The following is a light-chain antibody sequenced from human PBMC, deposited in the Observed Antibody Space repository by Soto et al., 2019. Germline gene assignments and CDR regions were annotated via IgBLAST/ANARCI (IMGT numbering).Light chain of an antibody. CDR3: QQQDNCPWT. V-gene: IGKV3-11*01. Sequence: DIVMTQSPATLSVSPGERATISCRASQSVSRCLAWYQQKPGQAPRLLIYDESNRATGIPARFSGSGSGTDFSLTISSLEPEDFVVYYCQQQDNCPWTFGQGTKVDIK. J-gene: IGKJ1*01. CDR2: DES. CDR1: QSVSRC.